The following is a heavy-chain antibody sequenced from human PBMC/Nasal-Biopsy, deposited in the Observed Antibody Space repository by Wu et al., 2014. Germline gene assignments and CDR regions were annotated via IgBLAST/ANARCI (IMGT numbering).Heavy chain of an antibody. CDR3: ARDRINYYGSGSYAFDV. J-gene: IGHJ3*01. CDR1: EASMNNYY. CDR2: VSYSGST. V-gene: IGHV4-59*01. Sequence: TLSLTCTVSEASMNNYYWTWIRQPPGKGLEWIGYVSYSGSTNYNPSLKSRVAMSVDSSKKQFSLKLTSVTAADTAVYFCARDRINYYGSGSYAFDVWGQGTMSLSLQ. D-gene: IGHD3-10*01.